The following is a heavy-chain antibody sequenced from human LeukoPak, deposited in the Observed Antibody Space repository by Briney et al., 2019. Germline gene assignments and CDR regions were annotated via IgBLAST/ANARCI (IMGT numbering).Heavy chain of an antibody. Sequence: SVKVSCKASGGTFSSYAISWVRQAPGQGLEWMGGIIPIFGTANYAQKFQGRVTITADKSTSTAYMELSSLRSEDTAVYYCARLAHYYGSGSYYNYFDYWGQGTLVTVFS. CDR1: GGTFSSYA. CDR2: IIPIFGTA. CDR3: ARLAHYYGSGSYYNYFDY. D-gene: IGHD3-10*01. J-gene: IGHJ4*02. V-gene: IGHV1-69*06.